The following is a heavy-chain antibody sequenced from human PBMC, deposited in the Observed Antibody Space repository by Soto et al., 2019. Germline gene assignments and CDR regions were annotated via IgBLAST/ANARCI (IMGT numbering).Heavy chain of an antibody. CDR3: ARGRGSGRFYPLDY. CDR2: IYYDGSNE. CDR1: GFTFSNHG. V-gene: IGHV3-33*01. J-gene: IGHJ4*02. D-gene: IGHD1-26*01. Sequence: QVQLVESGGGVVQPGRSLRLSCAASGFTFSNHGMHWVRQAPGKGLEWVARIYYDGSNEYYADSVKDGFTISRDSSNNTLYVQMISLRAEDTAVYNCARGRGSGRFYPLDYWGQGTLVTVSS.